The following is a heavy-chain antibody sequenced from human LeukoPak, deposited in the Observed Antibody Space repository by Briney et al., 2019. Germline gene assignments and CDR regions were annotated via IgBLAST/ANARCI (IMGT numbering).Heavy chain of an antibody. CDR1: GFTFSSYN. CDR3: ARGKEPVAGSLSHFDY. J-gene: IGHJ4*02. D-gene: IGHD6-19*01. V-gene: IGHV3-21*01. Sequence: PGGSLRLSCAASGFTFSSYNMKWVRQAPGKGLEWVSSISTSSSYIYYADSVKGRFTISRDNAKNSLYLQMNSLRAEDTAVYYCARGKEPVAGSLSHFDYWGQGTLVTVSS. CDR2: ISTSSSYI.